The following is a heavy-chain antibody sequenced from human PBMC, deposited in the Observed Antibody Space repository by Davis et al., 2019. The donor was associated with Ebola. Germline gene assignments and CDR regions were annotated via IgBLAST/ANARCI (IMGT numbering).Heavy chain of an antibody. Sequence: GESLKISCTASGFTFSSSGMHWVRQAPGKGLEWVAVVSHSERESFYGDSVKGRFTISRDNSENTLYLQMNSLTADDTAVYYCARAVFHEVLDYWGQGTPVTVSS. CDR1: GFTFSSSG. CDR2: VSHSERES. CDR3: ARAVFHEVLDY. J-gene: IGHJ4*02. V-gene: IGHV3-30*03. D-gene: IGHD3-3*01.